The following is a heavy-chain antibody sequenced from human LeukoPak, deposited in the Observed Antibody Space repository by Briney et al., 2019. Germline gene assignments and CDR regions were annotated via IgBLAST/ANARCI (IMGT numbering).Heavy chain of an antibody. CDR2: VSGSGGST. Sequence: PGGSLRLSCAASGFTFSSYAMSWVRQAPGKGLEWVSTVSGSGGSTYYTDSVKGRFTISRDKSKNTLYLHMNSLRAEDTAVYYCVKDLISGDYGDYGFSFDYWGQGTLVTVSS. V-gene: IGHV3-23*01. D-gene: IGHD4-17*01. CDR1: GFTFSSYA. CDR3: VKDLISGDYGDYGFSFDY. J-gene: IGHJ4*02.